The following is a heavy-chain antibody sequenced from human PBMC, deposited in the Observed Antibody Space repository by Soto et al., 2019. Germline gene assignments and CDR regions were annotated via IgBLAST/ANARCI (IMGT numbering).Heavy chain of an antibody. CDR1: GGSFSGYY. CDR2: INHSGST. Sequence: SETLSLTCAVYGGSFSGYYWSWIRQPPGKGLEWIGEINHSGSTNYNPSLKSRVTISVDTSKNQFSLKLSSVTAADTAVYYCGSKRRLRYFEDGMDVWGQGTTVTVSS. V-gene: IGHV4-34*01. D-gene: IGHD3-9*01. CDR3: GSKRRLRYFEDGMDV. J-gene: IGHJ6*02.